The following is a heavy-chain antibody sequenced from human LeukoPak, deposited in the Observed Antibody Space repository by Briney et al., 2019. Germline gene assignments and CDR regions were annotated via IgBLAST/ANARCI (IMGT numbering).Heavy chain of an antibody. J-gene: IGHJ4*02. CDR2: TNWNGGST. D-gene: IGHD4-11*01. CDR1: RLSLDDYG. V-gene: IGHV3-20*04. Sequence: PGGSLRLSCVDSRLSLDDYGMSWVRPAPQKGLEGVSGTNWNGGSTDYADSVKGQFTISRDNAKDSLYLQMNSLRGEDTALYYCAREFSNYSPYFDYWGQGSLVTVS. CDR3: AREFSNYSPYFDY.